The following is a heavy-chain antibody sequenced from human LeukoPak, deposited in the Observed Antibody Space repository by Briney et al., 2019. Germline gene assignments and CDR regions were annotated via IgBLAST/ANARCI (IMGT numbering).Heavy chain of an antibody. CDR3: ARIYSSSWFLNWFDP. V-gene: IGHV4-59*08. D-gene: IGHD6-13*01. Sequence: SETLSLTCTVSGDSIRSDHWSWIRQPPGKGLEWIGYIHYSGNTKYNPSLKSRVTVSLDTSKKQFSLRLSSVTAADTAVYYCARIYSSSWFLNWFDPWGQGTLVTVSS. J-gene: IGHJ5*02. CDR2: IHYSGNT. CDR1: GDSIRSDH.